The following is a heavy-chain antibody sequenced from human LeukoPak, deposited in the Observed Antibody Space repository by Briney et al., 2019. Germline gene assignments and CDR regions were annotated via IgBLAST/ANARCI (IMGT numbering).Heavy chain of an antibody. J-gene: IGHJ4*02. D-gene: IGHD3-10*01. CDR1: GYTFTSYG. V-gene: IGHV1-18*01. Sequence: APVKVSCKASGYTFTSYGISWVRQAPGQGLEWMGWISAYNGNTNYAQKLQGRVTMTTDTSTSTAYMELRSLRSDDTAVYYCARAPNVLLWFGESHPGDYWGQGTLVTVSS. CDR3: ARAPNVLLWFGESHPGDY. CDR2: ISAYNGNT.